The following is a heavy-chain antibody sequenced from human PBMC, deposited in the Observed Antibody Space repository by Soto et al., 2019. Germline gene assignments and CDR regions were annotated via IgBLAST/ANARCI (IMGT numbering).Heavy chain of an antibody. CDR2: INLANGNT. CDR3: ARGDYETNGYYPLPL. CDR1: GYTFTAYA. D-gene: IGHD3-22*01. V-gene: IGHV1-3*01. Sequence: GASVKVSCKASGYTFTAYAMQWVRQAPGQRLEWMGWINLANGNTRYSHIFQGRVTFDRDTSASTAYMELSSLRSEDTAVYYCARGDYETNGYYPLPLWGQGTLVTVSS. J-gene: IGHJ1*01.